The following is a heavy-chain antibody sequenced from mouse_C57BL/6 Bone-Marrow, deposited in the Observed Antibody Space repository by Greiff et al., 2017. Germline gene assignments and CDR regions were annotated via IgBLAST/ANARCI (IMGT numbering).Heavy chain of an antibody. CDR2: ISSGGSYT. V-gene: IGHV5-6*01. CDR3: ARPGDYDVLWYFDV. CDR1: GFTFSSYG. D-gene: IGHD2-4*01. Sequence: EVKVVESGGDLVKPGGSLKLSCAASGFTFSSYGMSWVRQTPDKRLEWVATISSGGSYTYYPDSVKGRFTISRDNAKNTLYLQMSSLKSEDTAMYYCARPGDYDVLWYFDVWGTGTTVTVSS. J-gene: IGHJ1*03.